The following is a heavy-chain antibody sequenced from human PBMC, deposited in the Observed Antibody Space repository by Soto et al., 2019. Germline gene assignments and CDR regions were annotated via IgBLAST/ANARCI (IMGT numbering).Heavy chain of an antibody. J-gene: IGHJ4*02. CDR1: GYTFSGFY. V-gene: IGHV1-2*02. D-gene: IGHD6-19*01. CDR3: ASAAVTGTAGLDF. Sequence: ASVKVSCKASGYTFSGFYMHWVRQAPGQGLEWMGWINPNSGGTKSAEKFQSRVTMTRDTSISTAYMELSRLTSDDTAVYYCASAAVTGTAGLDFWGQGIQVTVSS. CDR2: INPNSGGT.